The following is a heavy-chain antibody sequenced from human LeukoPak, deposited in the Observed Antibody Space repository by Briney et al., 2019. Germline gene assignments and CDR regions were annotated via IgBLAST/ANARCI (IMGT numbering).Heavy chain of an antibody. CDR3: AKDLLLWFGEPFGY. D-gene: IGHD3-10*01. V-gene: IGHV3-23*01. Sequence: SGGSLRLSCAASGFTFSSYAMHWVRQAPGKGLEWVSAISGSGGSTYYADSVKGRFTISRDNSKNTLYLQMNSLRAEDTAVYYCAKDLLLWFGEPFGYWGQGTLVTVSS. J-gene: IGHJ4*02. CDR1: GFTFSSYA. CDR2: ISGSGGST.